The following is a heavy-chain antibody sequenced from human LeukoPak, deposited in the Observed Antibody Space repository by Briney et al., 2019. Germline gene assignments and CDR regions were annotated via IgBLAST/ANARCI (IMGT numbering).Heavy chain of an antibody. D-gene: IGHD3-9*01. CDR1: SYTFSNYG. Sequence: ASVKVSCKASSYTFSNYGICWVRQAPGQGLEWMGWSSSYSAKTIYAQKLQGRVTMTTDTSTSTAYMELRSLTSDDTAVYYCAREGDVLRYFDWPLDYWGQGTLITVSS. V-gene: IGHV1-18*01. CDR2: SSSYSAKT. CDR3: AREGDVLRYFDWPLDY. J-gene: IGHJ4*02.